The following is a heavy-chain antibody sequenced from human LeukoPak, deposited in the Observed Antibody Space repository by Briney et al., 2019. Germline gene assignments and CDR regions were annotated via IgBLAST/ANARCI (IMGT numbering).Heavy chain of an antibody. CDR3: ATTYSSSWYSCDY. CDR1: GYTLTELS. Sequence: ASVKVSCKVSGYTLTELSMHWVRQAPGKGLEWMGGFDPEGGETIYAQKFQGRVTMTEDTSTDTAYMELGSLRSEDTAVYYCATTYSSSWYSCDYWRQGTLVTVST. V-gene: IGHV1-24*01. D-gene: IGHD6-13*01. J-gene: IGHJ4*02. CDR2: FDPEGGET.